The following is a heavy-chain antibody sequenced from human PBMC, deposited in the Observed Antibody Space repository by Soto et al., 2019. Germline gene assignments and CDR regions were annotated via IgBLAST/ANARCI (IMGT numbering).Heavy chain of an antibody. Sequence: GGSLRLSCAAPGFTFSSYGMHWVRQAPGKGLEWVAVISYDGSNKYYADSVKGRFTISRDNSKNTLYLQMNSLRAEDTAVYYCAKDPGHCSGGSCYSEGGYFDYWGQGTLVTVSS. D-gene: IGHD2-15*01. V-gene: IGHV3-30*18. J-gene: IGHJ4*02. CDR2: ISYDGSNK. CDR3: AKDPGHCSGGSCYSEGGYFDY. CDR1: GFTFSSYG.